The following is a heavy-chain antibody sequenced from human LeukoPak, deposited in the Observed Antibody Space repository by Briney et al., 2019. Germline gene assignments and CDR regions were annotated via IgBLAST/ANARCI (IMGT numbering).Heavy chain of an antibody. CDR1: GYTFSSYD. Sequence: GASVKVSCKASGYTFSSYDINWVRQATGQGLEWMGWMNPNSGNTGYAQKFQGRLNMTRNTSISTAYKELSSLRSEDTAVYYCARRVGSGWPVQHWGQGTLVTVSS. CDR3: ARRVGSGWPVQH. J-gene: IGHJ1*01. D-gene: IGHD6-19*01. CDR2: MNPNSGNT. V-gene: IGHV1-8*01.